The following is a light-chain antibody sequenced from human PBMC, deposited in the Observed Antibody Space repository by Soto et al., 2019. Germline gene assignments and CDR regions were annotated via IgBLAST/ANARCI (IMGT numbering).Light chain of an antibody. Sequence: QSALTQPASVSGSPGQSITISCTGTSSDVGGYNYVSWYQQHPGKAPKLMIYDVSNRPSGVSNRFSGSKSGNTASLTISGLQAEDEADYYCSSYTSSSSRAVFGGGTQLTAL. CDR1: SSDVGGYNY. CDR2: DVS. J-gene: IGLJ7*02. CDR3: SSYTSSSSRAV. V-gene: IGLV2-14*01.